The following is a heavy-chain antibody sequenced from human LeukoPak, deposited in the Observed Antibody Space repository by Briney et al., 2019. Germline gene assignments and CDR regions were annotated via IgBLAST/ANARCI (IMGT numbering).Heavy chain of an antibody. D-gene: IGHD1-26*01. CDR3: AKDAAGARIPFDY. CDR1: GFMFHAYG. V-gene: IGHV3-23*03. J-gene: IGHJ4*02. CDR2: ISNVGTTT. Sequence: PGGSLRLSCAVSGFMFHAYGMTWVRQSPGKGLEWVAAISNVGTTTHYADSVKGRFTISRDNSKKTLDLQMDGLRVEDTAVYYCAKDAAGARIPFDYWGQGTLVTVSS.